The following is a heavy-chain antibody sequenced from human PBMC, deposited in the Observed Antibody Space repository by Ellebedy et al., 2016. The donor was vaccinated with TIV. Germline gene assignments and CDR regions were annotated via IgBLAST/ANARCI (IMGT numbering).Heavy chain of an antibody. V-gene: IGHV4-34*01. CDR3: ARGLLYYDFWSGYYKGAGDYYYGMDV. D-gene: IGHD3-3*01. J-gene: IGHJ6*02. Sequence: SQTLSLTCAVYGGSLSGYYWSWIRQPPGKGLEWIGEIIQSGTMNYNPSLKSRVTISVDTSKNQFSLKLSSVTAADTAVYYCARGLLYYDFWSGYYKGAGDYYYGMDVWGQGTTVTVSS. CDR1: GGSLSGYY. CDR2: IIQSGTM.